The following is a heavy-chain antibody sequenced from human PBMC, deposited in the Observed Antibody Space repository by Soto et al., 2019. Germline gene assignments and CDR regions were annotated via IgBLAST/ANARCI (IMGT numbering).Heavy chain of an antibody. CDR1: GGAMSSGDYY. V-gene: IGHV4-31*03. D-gene: IGHD2-21*02. CDR3: ARGGDCGGDCRMDV. Sequence: QVQLVESGPGLVQPSQTLSLTCPVSGGAMSSGDYYWSWIRHLPGKGLEWMGYIYYSGSTYYNPSLKSRLTISVDTSKNKFSLILTSVTAADTAVYYCARGGDCGGDCRMDVWGQGTAATVSS. CDR2: IYYSGST. J-gene: IGHJ6*02.